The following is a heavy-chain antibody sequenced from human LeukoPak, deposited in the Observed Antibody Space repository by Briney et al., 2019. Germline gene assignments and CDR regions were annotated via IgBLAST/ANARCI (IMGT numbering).Heavy chain of an antibody. V-gene: IGHV4-59*12. D-gene: IGHD2-2*01. CDR3: AREGWKAWAVPAAIDY. Sequence: KPSETLSLTCTVSGGSISSYYWSWIRQPPGKGLEWIGYIYYSGSTNYNPSLKSRVTISVDTSKNQFSLKLSSVTAADTAAYYCAREGWKAWAVPAAIDYWGQGTLVTVSS. CDR1: GGSISSYY. J-gene: IGHJ4*02. CDR2: IYYSGST.